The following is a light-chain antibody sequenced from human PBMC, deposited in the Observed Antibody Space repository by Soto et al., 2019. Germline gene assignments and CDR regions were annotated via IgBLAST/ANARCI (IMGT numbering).Light chain of an antibody. V-gene: IGKV2-30*01. Sequence: DVVMTQSPLSLPVTLGQPASISCRSSQSLAYSDGNTYLNWFQQRPGQSPRRLIYKVSNRDSGVQDRSSGRGAGADFTLIVTRVAAGDVGVDYCVAGTRWRSYAFGQWTKLETK. CDR2: KVS. CDR1: QSLAYSDGNTY. CDR3: VAGTRWRSYA. J-gene: IGKJ2*01.